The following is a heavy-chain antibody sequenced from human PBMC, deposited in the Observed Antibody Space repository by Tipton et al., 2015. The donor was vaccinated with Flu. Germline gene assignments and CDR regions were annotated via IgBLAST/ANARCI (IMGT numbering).Heavy chain of an antibody. CDR2: IYYSGST. CDR1: GGSISSYY. Sequence: TLSLTCTVSGGSISSYYWSWIRQPPGKGLEWIEYIYYSGSTNYNPSLKSRVTISVDTSKNQFSLKLSSVTAADTAVYYCARAVVYYDGSGTIDYWGQGTLVTVSS. D-gene: IGHD3-22*01. J-gene: IGHJ4*02. CDR3: ARAVVYYDGSGTIDY. V-gene: IGHV4-59*01.